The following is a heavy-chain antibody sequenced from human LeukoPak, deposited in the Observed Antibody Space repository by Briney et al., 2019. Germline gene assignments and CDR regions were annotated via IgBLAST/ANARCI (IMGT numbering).Heavy chain of an antibody. CDR3: ASGVDYGESIDY. CDR2: ISTTGGRT. V-gene: IGHV3-23*01. D-gene: IGHD4-17*01. Sequence: GGSLRLSCAASGFTFVNYAMSWVRQAPGKGLEWVSAISTTGGRTYYADSVKGRFTISRDNSKNTLYLQMNSLRAEDTAVYYCASGVDYGESIDYWGQGTLVTVSS. J-gene: IGHJ4*02. CDR1: GFTFVNYA.